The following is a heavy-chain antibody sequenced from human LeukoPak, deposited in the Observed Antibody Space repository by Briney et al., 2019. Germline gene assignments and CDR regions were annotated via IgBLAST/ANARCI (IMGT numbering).Heavy chain of an antibody. V-gene: IGHV3-21*01. CDR1: GFTVSSNY. J-gene: IGHJ4*02. CDR3: ARMDYDILTGYLDY. Sequence: PGGSLRLSCAASGFTVSSNYMSWVRQAPGKGLEWDSSISSSSSYIYYADSVKGRFTISRDNAKNSLYLQMNSLRAEDTAVYYCARMDYDILTGYLDYWGQGTLVTVSS. CDR2: ISSSSSYI. D-gene: IGHD3-9*01.